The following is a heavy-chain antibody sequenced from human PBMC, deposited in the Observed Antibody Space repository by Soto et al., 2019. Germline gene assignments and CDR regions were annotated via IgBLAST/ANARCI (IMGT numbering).Heavy chain of an antibody. J-gene: IGHJ4*02. V-gene: IGHV3-53*01. D-gene: IGHD5-12*01. CDR2: IYTGGTT. CDR3: HGYGY. CDR1: GFTVSSSNY. Sequence: EVQLVESGGGLIQPGGSLRLSCVVSGFTVSSSNYMSWVRQARGKGLEWVSVIYTGGTTYYADSVKGRFTISRDNSKNTLYLQMNSLRAEDTAVYYCHGYGYWGQGTLVTVSS.